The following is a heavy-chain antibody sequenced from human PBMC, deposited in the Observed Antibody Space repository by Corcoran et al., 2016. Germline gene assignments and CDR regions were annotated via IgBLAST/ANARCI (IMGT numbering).Heavy chain of an antibody. CDR3: ARTGIGVGGHGDYYHYYGIDV. CDR1: GGTFSSYA. CDR2: IIPIFGTA. D-gene: IGHD6-19*01. J-gene: IGHJ6*02. V-gene: IGHV1-69*01. Sequence: QVQLVQSGAEVKKPGSSVKVSCKASGGTFSSYAISWVRQAPGQGLEWMGGIIPIFGTANYAQKFQGRVTITADESTSTAYMELSSLRSEDTAVYYWARTGIGVGGHGDYYHYYGIDVWGQGTTVTVSS.